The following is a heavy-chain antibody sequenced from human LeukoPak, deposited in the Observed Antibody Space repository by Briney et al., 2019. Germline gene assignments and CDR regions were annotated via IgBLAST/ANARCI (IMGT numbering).Heavy chain of an antibody. CDR1: GGTFSSYT. CDR3: ARDPSMTWYFDL. Sequence: SVKVSCKASGGTFSSYTISWVRQAPGQGLEWMGRIIPILGIANYAQKFQGRVTITADKSTSTAYMELSSLRSEDTAVYYCARDPSMTWYFDLWGQGTLVTVSS. CDR2: IIPILGIA. J-gene: IGHJ2*01. D-gene: IGHD2-8*01. V-gene: IGHV1-69*04.